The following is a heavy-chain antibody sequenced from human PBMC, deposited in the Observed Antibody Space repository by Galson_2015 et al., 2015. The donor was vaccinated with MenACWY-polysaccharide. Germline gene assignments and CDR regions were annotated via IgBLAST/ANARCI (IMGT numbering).Heavy chain of an antibody. Sequence: LSLTCAVSVYSIRSGYFWGWIRQPPGKGLAWIASIFHSGTTYYNPSLKSRVTISVDTSKNQFSLKLSSVTAADTAVYYCARVEKYSGSFYILYWGQGTLVTVSS. CDR3: ARVEKYSGSFYILY. V-gene: IGHV4-38-2*01. CDR1: VYSIRSGYF. J-gene: IGHJ4*02. CDR2: IFHSGTT. D-gene: IGHD1-26*01.